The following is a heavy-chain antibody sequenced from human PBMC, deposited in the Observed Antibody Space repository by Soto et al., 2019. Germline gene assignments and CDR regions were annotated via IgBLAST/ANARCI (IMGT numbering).Heavy chain of an antibody. D-gene: IGHD4-17*01. J-gene: IGHJ4*02. Sequence: GGSLRLSCAASGFTFSDCAMHWVRQASGKGLEWVGRIRSKGNRYATSYAASVKGRFTISRDDSKNTAYLQMNSLKIEDTAVYFCTSYDYGDYIIDYWGQGA. V-gene: IGHV3-73*01. CDR1: GFTFSDCA. CDR2: IRSKGNRYAT. CDR3: TSYDYGDYIIDY.